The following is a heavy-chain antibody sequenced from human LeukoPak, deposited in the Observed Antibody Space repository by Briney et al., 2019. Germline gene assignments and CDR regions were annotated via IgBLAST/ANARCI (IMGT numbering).Heavy chain of an antibody. CDR2: ISSNGGST. CDR3: ARGGYSLGSVGGY. J-gene: IGHJ4*02. CDR1: GFTFSSYA. Sequence: GGSLRLSCAASGFTFSSYAMHWVRQDPGKGLEYVSAISSNGGSTYYANSVKGRFTISRDNSKNTLYLQMGSLRAEDMAVYYCARGGYSLGSVGGYWGQGTLVTVSS. V-gene: IGHV3-64*01. D-gene: IGHD5-18*01.